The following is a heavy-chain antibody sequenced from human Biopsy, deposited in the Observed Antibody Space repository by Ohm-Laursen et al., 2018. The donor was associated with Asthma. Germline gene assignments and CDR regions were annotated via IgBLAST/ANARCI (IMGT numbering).Heavy chain of an antibody. D-gene: IGHD3-22*01. CDR3: ARAQDYYDSRGYYRSFDY. CDR1: YGSITSGGYY. J-gene: IGHJ4*02. V-gene: IGHV4-31*03. Sequence: PSQTLSLTCPVSYGSITSGGYYWTWIRQHPGKGLEWIGFIYYSGSTYYNPSLKSRVSIPIDTSKNQFSLKLSSVTAADTAVYYCARAQDYYDSRGYYRSFDYWGQGALVTVSS. CDR2: IYYSGST.